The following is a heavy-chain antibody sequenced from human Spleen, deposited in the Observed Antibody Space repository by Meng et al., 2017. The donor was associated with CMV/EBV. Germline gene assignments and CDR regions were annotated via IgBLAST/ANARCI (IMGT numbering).Heavy chain of an antibody. CDR2: ISPSGHST. CDR1: GYTCTSNY. J-gene: IGHJ4*02. D-gene: IGHD5-18*01. Sequence: SCKASGYTCTSNYIHWVRQAPGRGLEWMDIISPSGHSTTYAQKFQGRLTLTRDTSTSTIYMELSSLRSEDTAIYYCARDSGGYSFDYWGQGTLVTVSS. V-gene: IGHV1-46*01. CDR3: ARDSGGYSFDY.